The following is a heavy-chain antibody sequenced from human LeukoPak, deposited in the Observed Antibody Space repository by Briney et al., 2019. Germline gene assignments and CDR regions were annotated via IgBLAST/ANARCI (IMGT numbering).Heavy chain of an antibody. J-gene: IGHJ4*02. V-gene: IGHV1-46*01. CDR2: FNPDGGSA. CDR3: ARGGSSTWDFDY. D-gene: IGHD6-13*01. Sequence: ASVKVSYKASGYTFTNYYMHWVRQAPGQGLEWMGIFNPDGGSATYTQRFQARVTMTRDTSTSTAYMELSSLRFDDTAVYYCARGGSSTWDFDYWGQGTLVTVSS. CDR1: GYTFTNYY.